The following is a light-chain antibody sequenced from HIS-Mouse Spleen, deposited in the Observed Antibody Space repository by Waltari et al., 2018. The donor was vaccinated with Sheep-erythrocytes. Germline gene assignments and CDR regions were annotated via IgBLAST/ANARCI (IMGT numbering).Light chain of an antibody. CDR2: EGS. CDR3: CSYAGSSTPWV. Sequence: QSALTQPASVSGSPGQSITISCTGTSSDVGRYNLVSWYQQHPGKAPKLMIEEGSKRPSGVSNRFSGSKSGNTASLTISGLQAEDEADYYCCSYAGSSTPWVFGGGTKLTVL. V-gene: IGLV2-23*01. CDR1: SSDVGRYNL. J-gene: IGLJ3*02.